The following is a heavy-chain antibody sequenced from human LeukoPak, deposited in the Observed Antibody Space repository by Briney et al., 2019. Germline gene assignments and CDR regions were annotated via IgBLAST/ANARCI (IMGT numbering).Heavy chain of an antibody. CDR3: ARGRFLDAFDI. Sequence: SETLSLICTVSGGSISSYYWSWIRQPPGKGLEWIGYIYYSGSTKYKPSLKSRVTISVDTSKNQFSLKLSSVTAADTAVYYCARGRFLDAFDIWGQGTMVTVSS. J-gene: IGHJ3*02. D-gene: IGHD3-3*01. CDR1: GGSISSYY. V-gene: IGHV4-59*01. CDR2: IYYSGST.